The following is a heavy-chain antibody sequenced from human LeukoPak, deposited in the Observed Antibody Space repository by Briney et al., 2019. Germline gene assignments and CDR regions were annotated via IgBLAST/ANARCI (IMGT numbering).Heavy chain of an antibody. J-gene: IGHJ4*02. D-gene: IGHD1-1*01. V-gene: IGHV4-59*01. CDR2: IYYSGST. CDR1: GGSISSYY. Sequence: LETLSLTCTVSGGSISSYYWSWIRQPPGKGLEWIGYIYYSGSTNYNPSLKSRVTISVDTSKNQFSLKLSSVTAADTAVYFCARVTATTPFDNWGQGILVTVSS. CDR3: ARVTATTPFDN.